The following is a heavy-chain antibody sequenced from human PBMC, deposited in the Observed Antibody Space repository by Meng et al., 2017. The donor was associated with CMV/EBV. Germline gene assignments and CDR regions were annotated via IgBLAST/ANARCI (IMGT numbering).Heavy chain of an antibody. V-gene: IGHV1-2*02. CDR1: GYTFTGYY. D-gene: IGHD2-2*01. Sequence: ASVKVSCKASGYTFTGYYMHWVRQAPGQGLEWMGWINPNSGGTNYAQKFQGRVTITTDESTSTAYMELSSLRSEDTAVYYCARDRGCSSTSCYPNWFDPWGQGTLVTVSS. J-gene: IGHJ5*02. CDR2: INPNSGGT. CDR3: ARDRGCSSTSCYPNWFDP.